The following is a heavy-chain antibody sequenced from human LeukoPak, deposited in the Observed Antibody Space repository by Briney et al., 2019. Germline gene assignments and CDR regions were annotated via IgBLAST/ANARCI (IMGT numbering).Heavy chain of an antibody. CDR3: AREAYYDFWSGYYTGMGGYFDY. CDR2: ISWNSGSI. J-gene: IGHJ4*02. D-gene: IGHD3-3*01. V-gene: IGHV3-9*01. Sequence: GGSLRLSCAASGFTFDDYAMHWVRQAPGKGLEWVSGISWNSGSIGYADSVKGRFTISRDNAKNSLYLQMNSLRDEDTAVYYCAREAYYDFWSGYYTGMGGYFDYWGQGTLVTVSS. CDR1: GFTFDDYA.